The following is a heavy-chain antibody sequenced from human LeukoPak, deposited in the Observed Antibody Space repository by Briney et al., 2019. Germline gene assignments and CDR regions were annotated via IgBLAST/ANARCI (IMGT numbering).Heavy chain of an antibody. J-gene: IGHJ6*02. CDR3: ARFPRGDFWSGYTYGMDV. D-gene: IGHD3-3*01. Sequence: SETLSLTCAVYGGSFSGYYWGWIRQPPGKGLEWIGSIYYSGSTYYNPSLKSRVTISVDTSKNQFSLKLSSVTAADTAVYYCARFPRGDFWSGYTYGMDVWGQGTTVTVSS. CDR2: IYYSGST. CDR1: GGSFSGYY. V-gene: IGHV4-39*01.